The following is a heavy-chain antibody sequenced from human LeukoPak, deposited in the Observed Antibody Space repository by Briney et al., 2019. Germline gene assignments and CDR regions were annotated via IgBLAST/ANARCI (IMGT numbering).Heavy chain of an antibody. CDR2: IYYSGST. CDR3: ASSSGSESGSYPFDY. Sequence: SETLSLTCTVSGGSISSSSYYWGWIRQPPGKGLEWIGSIYYSGSTYYNPSLKSRVTISVDTSKNQFSLKLSSVTAADTAVYFCASSSGSESGSYPFDYWGQGTLVTVSS. J-gene: IGHJ4*02. CDR1: GGSISSSSYY. D-gene: IGHD1-26*01. V-gene: IGHV4-39*01.